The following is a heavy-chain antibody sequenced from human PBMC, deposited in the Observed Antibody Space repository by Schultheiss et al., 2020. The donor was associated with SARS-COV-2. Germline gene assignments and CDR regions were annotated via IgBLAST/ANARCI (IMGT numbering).Heavy chain of an antibody. CDR2: IYYSGIT. CDR3: ARAGGIVVAGRGNWFDP. V-gene: IGHV4-61*08. CDR1: GGSISSGGYY. Sequence: TCTVSGGSISSGGYYWSWIRQPPGKGLEWIGYIYYSGITNYNPSLKSRVSISADTSKSRFSLRLSSVAAADTAVYYCARAGGIVVAGRGNWFDPWGQGILVTVSS. J-gene: IGHJ5*02. D-gene: IGHD3-16*01.